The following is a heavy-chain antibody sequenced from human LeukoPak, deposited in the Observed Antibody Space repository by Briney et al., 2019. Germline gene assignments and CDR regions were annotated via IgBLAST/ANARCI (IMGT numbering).Heavy chain of an antibody. CDR3: ARERGCGGLLRDALDI. Sequence: ASVKVSCKGSGYTFTNYAMHWVRQAPGQSLEWMGWINAGNGDTKYSQKFQGRVIITRDTSATTTYMKLSSLRSTDTAVYYCARERGCGGLLRDALDIWGQGTMVAVSS. J-gene: IGHJ3*02. D-gene: IGHD3-10*01. V-gene: IGHV1-3*01. CDR2: INAGNGDT. CDR1: GYTFTNYA.